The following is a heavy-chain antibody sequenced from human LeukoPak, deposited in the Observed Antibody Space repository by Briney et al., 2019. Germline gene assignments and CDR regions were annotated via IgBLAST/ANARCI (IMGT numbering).Heavy chain of an antibody. D-gene: IGHD3-16*01. CDR3: AREKIGTGTVLGKDYYYMDV. CDR1: GGSMSSYY. Sequence: SETLSLTCTVSGGSMSSYYWSWIRQPPGKGLEWIGYIYYSGSTNYNPSLKSRVTISVDTSKNQFSLKLSSVTAADTAMYYCAREKIGTGTVLGKDYYYMDVWGKGTTVTVSS. J-gene: IGHJ6*03. V-gene: IGHV4-59*12. CDR2: IYYSGST.